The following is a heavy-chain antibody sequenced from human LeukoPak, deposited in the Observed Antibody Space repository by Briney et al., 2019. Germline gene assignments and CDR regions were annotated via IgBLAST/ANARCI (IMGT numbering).Heavy chain of an antibody. Sequence: GGSLRLSCAASGFTFSSYAMSWVRQAPGKGLEWVSTISDSGGSTYYPDSVKGRFTISRDNSKNMLYLQMNSLRAEDTALYYCAKDLNWGGDYWGQGTLVTVSS. CDR3: AKDLNWGGDY. CDR2: ISDSGGST. J-gene: IGHJ4*02. V-gene: IGHV3-23*01. CDR1: GFTFSSYA. D-gene: IGHD7-27*01.